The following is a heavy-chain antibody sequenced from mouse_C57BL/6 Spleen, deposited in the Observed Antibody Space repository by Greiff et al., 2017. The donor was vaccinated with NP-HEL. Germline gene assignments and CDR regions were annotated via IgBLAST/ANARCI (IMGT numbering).Heavy chain of an antibody. CDR2: ITPSSGYT. D-gene: IGHD1-1*01. CDR1: GYTFTSYW. J-gene: IGHJ3*01. Sequence: QVQLQQSGAELAKPGASVQLSCKASGYTFTSYWMHWVKQRPGQGLEWIGYITPSSGYTKYNQKFKDKATLTADKSSSTAYMQLSSLTYEDSAVYYCARSPYGSSFGFAYWGQGTLVTVSA. V-gene: IGHV1-7*01. CDR3: ARSPYGSSFGFAY.